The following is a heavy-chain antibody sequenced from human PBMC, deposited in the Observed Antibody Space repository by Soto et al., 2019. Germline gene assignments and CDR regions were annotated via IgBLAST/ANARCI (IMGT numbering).Heavy chain of an antibody. J-gene: IGHJ4*02. CDR2: INPNSGGT. D-gene: IGHD3-16*02. CDR3: ARGHLGELSLTDY. CDR1: GYTFTGYY. Sequence: GASVKVSCKASGYTFTGYYMHWVRQAPGQGLEWMGWINPNSGGTNYAQKFQGWVTMTRDTSISTAYMELSRLRSDDTAVYYCARGHLGELSLTDYWGQGTLVTVSS. V-gene: IGHV1-2*04.